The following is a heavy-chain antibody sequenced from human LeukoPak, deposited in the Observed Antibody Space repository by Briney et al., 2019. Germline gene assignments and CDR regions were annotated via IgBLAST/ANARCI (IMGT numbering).Heavy chain of an antibody. Sequence: PGRSLRLSCEGSGFTFSINAMHWVRQAPSKGLEWLAVISYDGTKQYFADSVKGRFTISRDNVKNSLYLEMNSLRVEDSAVYYCARDHYFDISGYLDYWGQGTPVTVSS. CDR2: ISYDGTKQ. CDR3: ARDHYFDISGYLDY. D-gene: IGHD3-22*01. J-gene: IGHJ4*02. CDR1: GFTFSINA. V-gene: IGHV3-30-3*01.